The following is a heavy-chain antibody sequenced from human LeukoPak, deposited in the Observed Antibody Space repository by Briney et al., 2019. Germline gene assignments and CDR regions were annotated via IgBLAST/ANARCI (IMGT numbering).Heavy chain of an antibody. V-gene: IGHV3-30*02. Sequence: GGSLRLSCVASGFTFNTHGMHWVRQPPGKGLDWVAFMCYDENDKYYTDSVKGRFTIFRDNSKNTLYLQMGSLRTEDTAVYCFAKDLRRWGATLGFDFWGQGTLVTVSS. D-gene: IGHD1-26*01. CDR1: GFTFNTHG. CDR3: AKDLRRWGATLGFDF. J-gene: IGHJ4*02. CDR2: MCYDENDK.